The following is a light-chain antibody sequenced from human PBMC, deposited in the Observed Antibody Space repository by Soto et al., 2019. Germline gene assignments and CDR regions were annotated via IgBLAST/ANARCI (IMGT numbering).Light chain of an antibody. J-gene: IGLJ2*01. V-gene: IGLV1-47*01. Sequence: QLVLTQPPSASGTPGQRVTISCSGSSSNIGSNYVYWYQQLPGTAPKLLIYRNNQRPSGVPDRFSGSKSGTSASLAISGLRSEDEADYCCAAWDDSLSAPVFGGGTKLTVL. CDR2: RNN. CDR3: AAWDDSLSAPV. CDR1: SSNIGSNY.